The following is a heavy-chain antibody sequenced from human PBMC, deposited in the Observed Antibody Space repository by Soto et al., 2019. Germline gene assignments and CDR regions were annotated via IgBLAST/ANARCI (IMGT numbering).Heavy chain of an antibody. D-gene: IGHD3-10*01. CDR3: ARGIRLSSSVTYYFDY. CDR1: GGSISSGGYY. V-gene: IGHV4-31*03. CDR2: IYYSGST. J-gene: IGHJ4*02. Sequence: QVQLQESGPGLVKPSQTLSLTCTVSGGSISSGGYYWSWIRQHPGKGLEWIGYIYYSGSTYYNPSLKSRVTISEDTSKNQFSLKLSSVTAADTAVYYCARGIRLSSSVTYYFDYWGQGTLVTVSS.